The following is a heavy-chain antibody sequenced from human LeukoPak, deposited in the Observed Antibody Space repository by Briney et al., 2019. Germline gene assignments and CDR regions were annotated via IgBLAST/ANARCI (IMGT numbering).Heavy chain of an antibody. CDR3: ARDRRFGDTRGYYYHGMDA. J-gene: IGHJ6*02. CDR2: IYGSGGT. CDR1: GGSIISYY. V-gene: IGHV4-4*07. D-gene: IGHD3-10*01. Sequence: SSETLSLTCSVSGGSIISYYWTWIRQPAGKGLEWIGRIYGSGGTNYNPSLKSRVTMSVDTSKNQVSLKLRSVTAADTAVYYCARDRRFGDTRGYYYHGMDAWGQGTTVIVSS.